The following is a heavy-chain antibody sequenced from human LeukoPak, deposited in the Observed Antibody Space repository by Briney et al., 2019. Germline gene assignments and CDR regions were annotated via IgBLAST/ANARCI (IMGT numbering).Heavy chain of an antibody. CDR1: GYTFINYD. CDR3: ARRTHPYYYGSGPGMDV. J-gene: IGHJ6*04. Sequence: GASVTVSCKASGYTFINYDINWVRQATGQGLQWMGWMNPNSGHTGYAQKFQGRVTITRNTSISTAYMELSSLRSEDTAVYYCARRTHPYYYGSGPGMDVWGKGTTVTVSS. D-gene: IGHD3-10*01. CDR2: MNPNSGHT. V-gene: IGHV1-8*03.